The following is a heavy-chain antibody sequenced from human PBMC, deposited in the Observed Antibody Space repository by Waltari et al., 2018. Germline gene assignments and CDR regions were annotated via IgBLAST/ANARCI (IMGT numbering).Heavy chain of an antibody. Sequence: QVQLQQWGAGLLKPSETLSLTCAVYGGSFSGYYWSWIRQPPGTGLEWIGEINHSGSTNYNPSLKSRVTISVDTSKNQFSLKLSSVTAADTAVYYCARVVLGFYGMDVWGQGTTVTVSS. CDR1: GGSFSGYY. J-gene: IGHJ6*02. CDR3: ARVVLGFYGMDV. CDR2: INHSGST. V-gene: IGHV4-34*01.